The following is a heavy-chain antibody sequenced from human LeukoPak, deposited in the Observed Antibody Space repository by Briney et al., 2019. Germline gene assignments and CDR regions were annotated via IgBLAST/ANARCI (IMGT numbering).Heavy chain of an antibody. D-gene: IGHD3-22*01. J-gene: IGHJ3*02. V-gene: IGHV3-23*01. CDR2: ISGNGGIT. Sequence: GGSLRLSCEASEFTFSTYAMHWVRQAPGKGLEWVSGISGNGGITYYADSVRGRFTISRDNSKNTLYLQMNSLRAEDTAVYYCAKELSSYYYDSSGYWGLAFDIWGQGTMVTVSS. CDR3: AKELSSYYYDSSGYWGLAFDI. CDR1: EFTFSTYA.